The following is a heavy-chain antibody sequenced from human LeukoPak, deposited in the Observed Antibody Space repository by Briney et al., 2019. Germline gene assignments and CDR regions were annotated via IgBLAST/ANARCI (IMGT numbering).Heavy chain of an antibody. CDR1: GFPFRRYA. V-gene: IGHV3-23*01. Sequence: TGGSLRHSCVGSGFPFRRYAMNWARQAPGKGLEWVSAISADGGSTYDADFGKGRFTISRDNSKKTVFLEMNSLRVEDTAVYYCVKEAAAETTVDYWGQGTLVTVSS. D-gene: IGHD6-13*01. CDR3: VKEAAAETTVDY. J-gene: IGHJ4*02. CDR2: ISADGGST.